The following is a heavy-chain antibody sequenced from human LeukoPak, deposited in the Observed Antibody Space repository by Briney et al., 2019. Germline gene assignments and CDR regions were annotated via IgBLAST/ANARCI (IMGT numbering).Heavy chain of an antibody. CDR1: GFTFSSYA. Sequence: GGSLRLSCAASGFTFSSYAMSWVRQAPGKGLEWASSISGSGPSTDYADSVKGRFTISRDKAKNTLYLQMNSLRAEDTAVYYCARLPTFYYDSSHYHYDYWGQGTLVTVSS. V-gene: IGHV3-23*01. D-gene: IGHD3-22*01. CDR3: ARLPTFYYDSSHYHYDY. J-gene: IGHJ4*02. CDR2: ISGSGPST.